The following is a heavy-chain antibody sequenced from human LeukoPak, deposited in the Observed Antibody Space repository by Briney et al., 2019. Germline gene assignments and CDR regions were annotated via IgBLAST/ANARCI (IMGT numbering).Heavy chain of an antibody. D-gene: IGHD3-10*01. CDR1: GFTVSNAW. V-gene: IGHV3-53*01. Sequence: PGGSLRLSCAVSGFTVSNAWMSWVRQAPGKGLEYVSVLYHDGGTYSADSVKGRFTISRDNSKNTLYLQMNSLRVEDTAVYYCVHGWASYGSGSSEFFDYWGQGSLVTVSS. J-gene: IGHJ4*02. CDR2: LYHDGGT. CDR3: VHGWASYGSGSSEFFDY.